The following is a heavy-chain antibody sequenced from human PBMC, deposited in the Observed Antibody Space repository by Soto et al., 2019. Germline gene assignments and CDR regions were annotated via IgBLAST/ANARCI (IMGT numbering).Heavy chain of an antibody. D-gene: IGHD3-22*01. J-gene: IGHJ4*02. V-gene: IGHV3-23*01. Sequence: GGSLRLSCAASGFTFSSYAMSWVRQAPGKGLEWVSAISGSGGSTYYADSVKGRFTISRDNSKNTLYLQMNSLRAEDTAVYYCANMATGRADYYDSSGPSHVDYWGQGTLVTVSS. CDR3: ANMATGRADYYDSSGPSHVDY. CDR2: ISGSGGST. CDR1: GFTFSSYA.